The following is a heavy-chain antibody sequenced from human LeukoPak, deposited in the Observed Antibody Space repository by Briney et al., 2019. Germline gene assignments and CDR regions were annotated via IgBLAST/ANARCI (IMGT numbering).Heavy chain of an antibody. CDR1: GFTFSSYA. CDR3: AKATIFGVGKDAFDI. CDR2: ISGSGGST. J-gene: IGHJ3*02. V-gene: IGHV3-23*01. D-gene: IGHD3-3*01. Sequence: GGSLRLSCAASGFTFSSYAMSWVRRAPGKGLEWVSAISGSGGSTYYADSVKGRFTISRDNSKNTLYLQMNSLRAEDTAVYYCAKATIFGVGKDAFDIWGQGTMVTVSS.